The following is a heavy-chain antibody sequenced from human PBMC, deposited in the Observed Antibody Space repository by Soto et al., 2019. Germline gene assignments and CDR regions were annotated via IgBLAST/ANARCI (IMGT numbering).Heavy chain of an antibody. CDR2: INAGNGNT. J-gene: IGHJ6*02. CDR1: GYTFTSYA. Sequence: VASVKVSCKASGYTFTSYAMHWVRQAPGQRLEWMGWINAGNGNTKYSQKFQGRVTITRDTSASTAYMELSSLRSEDTAVYYCARGIEGRFYYYYGMDVWGQGTTVTVSS. CDR3: ARGIEGRFYYYYGMDV. V-gene: IGHV1-3*01. D-gene: IGHD2-15*01.